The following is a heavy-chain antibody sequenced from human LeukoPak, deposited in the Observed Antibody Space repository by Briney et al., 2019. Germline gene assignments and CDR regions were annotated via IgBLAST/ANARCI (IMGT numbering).Heavy chain of an antibody. Sequence: ASVKVSCKASGYTFTSYDINWVRQATGQGLEWMGWMNPNSGNTGYAQKFQGRVTITRNTSISTAYMELSSLRSEDTAVYYCARGWITMIGNYYYMDVWGKGTTVTVSS. V-gene: IGHV1-8*03. CDR2: MNPNSGNT. D-gene: IGHD3-22*01. J-gene: IGHJ6*03. CDR1: GYTFTSYD. CDR3: ARGWITMIGNYYYMDV.